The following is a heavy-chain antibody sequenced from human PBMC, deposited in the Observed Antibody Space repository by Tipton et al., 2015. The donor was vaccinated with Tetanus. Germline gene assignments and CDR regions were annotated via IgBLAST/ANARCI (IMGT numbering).Heavy chain of an antibody. CDR3: AKRRDGYNSGSFDI. CDR2: ISGSGGST. V-gene: IGHV3-23*01. D-gene: IGHD5-24*01. J-gene: IGHJ3*02. Sequence: SLRLSCAASGFTFSSYAMSWVRQAPGKGLEWVSGISGSGGSTYYADSVKGRFTISRDNTRNTLYLQLNSLRADDTAIYYCAKRRDGYNSGSFDIWGQGTTVTVSS. CDR1: GFTFSSYA.